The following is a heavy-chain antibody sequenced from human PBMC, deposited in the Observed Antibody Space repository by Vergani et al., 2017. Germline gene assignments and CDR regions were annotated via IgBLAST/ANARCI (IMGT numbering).Heavy chain of an antibody. CDR2: IRSKNDGVTA. CDR1: GLTFKNAW. CDR3: YTDYHDY. V-gene: IGHV3-15*01. Sequence: EVQVVESGGGLINPGGSLRLSCVVSGLTFKNAWINWVRQAPGKGLEWIGRIRSKNDGVTADYAAPLKGRFTISRDDSKDSAFLLVNNLKTEDTAVYFCYTDYHDYWGQGTLVTVSS. J-gene: IGHJ4*02. D-gene: IGHD2-2*02.